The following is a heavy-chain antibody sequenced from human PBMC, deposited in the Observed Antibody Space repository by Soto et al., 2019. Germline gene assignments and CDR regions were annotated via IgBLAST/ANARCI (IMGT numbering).Heavy chain of an antibody. J-gene: IGHJ5*02. Sequence: QLQLQESGSGLVKPSQTLSLTCAVSGGSISSGGYSWSWIRQPPGKGLEWIGYIYHSGSTYYNPPPXSXFTISVDRSKNQFSLKLSSVTASDTAVYYCARVPSPWGQGTLVTVSS. CDR1: GGSISSGGYS. V-gene: IGHV4-30-2*01. CDR2: IYHSGST. CDR3: ARVPSP.